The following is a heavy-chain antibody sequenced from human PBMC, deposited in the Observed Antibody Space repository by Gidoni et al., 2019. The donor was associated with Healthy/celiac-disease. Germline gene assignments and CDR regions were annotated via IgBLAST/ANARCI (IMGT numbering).Heavy chain of an antibody. Sequence: EVQLVESGGGLVKPGRSLRLSCTASGFTFGDYAMSWFRQAPGKGLEWVGFIRSKAYGGTTEYAASVKGRFTISRDDSKSIAYLQMNSLKTEDTAVYYCTRDWGYYDILTIDYWGQGTLVTVSS. CDR3: TRDWGYYDILTIDY. D-gene: IGHD3-9*01. J-gene: IGHJ4*02. V-gene: IGHV3-49*05. CDR2: IRSKAYGGTT. CDR1: GFTFGDYA.